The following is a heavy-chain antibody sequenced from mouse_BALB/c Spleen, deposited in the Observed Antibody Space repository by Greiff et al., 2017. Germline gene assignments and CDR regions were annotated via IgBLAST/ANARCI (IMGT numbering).Heavy chain of an antibody. J-gene: IGHJ3*01. CDR1: GYAFTNYL. CDR2: INPGSGGT. D-gene: IGHD1-1*01. V-gene: IGHV1-54*01. Sequence: QVHVKQSGAELVRPGTSVKVSCKASGYAFTNYLIEWVKQRPGQGLEWIGVINPGSGGTNYNEKFKGKATLTADKSSSTAYMQLSSLTSDDSAVYFCARGDYYGSSGFAYWGQGTLVTVSA. CDR3: ARGDYYGSSGFAY.